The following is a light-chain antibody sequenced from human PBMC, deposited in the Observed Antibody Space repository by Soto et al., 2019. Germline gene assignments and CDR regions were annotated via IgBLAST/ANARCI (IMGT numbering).Light chain of an antibody. Sequence: EIVXXXSPXXXXLXPGEXXXXXXXXSQXVXXSYLAWYQQKPGQAPRLLIYGASSRATGIPDRFSGSGSGTDFTLTISRLEPEDFAVYYCQQYGSSPLFTFGPGTKVDIK. CDR2: GAS. J-gene: IGKJ3*01. V-gene: IGKV3-20*01. CDR3: QQYGSSPLFT. CDR1: QXVXXSY.